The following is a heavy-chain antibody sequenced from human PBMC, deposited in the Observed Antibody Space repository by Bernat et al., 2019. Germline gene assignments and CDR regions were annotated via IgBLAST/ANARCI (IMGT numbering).Heavy chain of an antibody. Sequence: EVQLVESGGGVVRPGGSLRLSCAASGFTFDDYGMSWVRQAPGKGLEWVSGINWNGGSTGYADSVKGRFTISRDNAKNSLYLQMNSLRAKDTALYYCARGAEYYGSGGHYYFDYWGQGTLVTVSS. CDR1: GFTFDDYG. CDR2: INWNGGST. J-gene: IGHJ4*02. V-gene: IGHV3-20*04. D-gene: IGHD3-10*01. CDR3: ARGAEYYGSGGHYYFDY.